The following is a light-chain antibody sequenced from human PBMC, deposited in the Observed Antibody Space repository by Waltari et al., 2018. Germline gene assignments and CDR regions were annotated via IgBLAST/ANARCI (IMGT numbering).Light chain of an antibody. J-gene: IGLJ3*02. CDR3: CSFAGFYTWV. Sequence: QSALTQPRSVSGSPGQSVTISCTGTSRDVGDYDYVSWYQHHPGEAPKLIIFDVTQRPSGVLGRFSGSKSGNTASLTISGLQPDDEADYYCCSFAGFYTWVFGGGTKLTVL. CDR1: SRDVGDYDY. V-gene: IGLV2-11*01. CDR2: DVT.